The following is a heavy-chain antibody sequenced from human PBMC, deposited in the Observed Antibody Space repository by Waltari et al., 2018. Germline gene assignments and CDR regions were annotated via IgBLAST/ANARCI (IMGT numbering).Heavy chain of an antibody. CDR3: AREGYSSGVFDY. J-gene: IGHJ4*02. D-gene: IGHD6-19*01. CDR1: GYTFTGYA. V-gene: IGHV1-3*01. CDR2: INAGNGNT. Sequence: QVQLVQSGAEVKKPGASVKVSCKASGYTFTGYAMHWVRQAPGQRLEWMGWINAGNGNTKYSQKFQGRVTITRDTSASTAYMELSSLRSEDTAVYYCAREGYSSGVFDYWGQGTLVTVSS.